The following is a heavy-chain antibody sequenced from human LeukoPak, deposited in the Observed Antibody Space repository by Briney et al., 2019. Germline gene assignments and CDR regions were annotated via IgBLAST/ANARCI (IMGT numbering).Heavy chain of an antibody. V-gene: IGHV1-8*01. CDR2: MNPNSGNT. CDR1: GYTFTSYD. D-gene: IGHD5-18*01. J-gene: IGHJ3*02. CDR3: ARVYSYGSLDAFDI. Sequence: ASVKVSCKASGYTFTSYDINWVRQATGQGLEWMGWMNPNSGNTAYAQKFQGRVTMTRNTSISTAYMELSSLRSGDTAVYYCARVYSYGSLDAFDIWGQGTMVTVSS.